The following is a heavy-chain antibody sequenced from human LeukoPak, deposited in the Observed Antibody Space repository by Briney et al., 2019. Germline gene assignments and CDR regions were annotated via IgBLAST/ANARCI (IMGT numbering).Heavy chain of an antibody. J-gene: IGHJ4*02. CDR3: ARGARGYYYDSSGYYFDY. D-gene: IGHD3-22*01. Sequence: SETLSLTCTVSGGSISSYYWSWTRQPPGKGLEWIGYIYYSGSTNYNPSLKSRVTISVDTSKNQFSLKLSSVTAAGTAVYYCARGARGYYYDSSGYYFDYWGQGTLVTVSS. V-gene: IGHV4-59*01. CDR1: GGSISSYY. CDR2: IYYSGST.